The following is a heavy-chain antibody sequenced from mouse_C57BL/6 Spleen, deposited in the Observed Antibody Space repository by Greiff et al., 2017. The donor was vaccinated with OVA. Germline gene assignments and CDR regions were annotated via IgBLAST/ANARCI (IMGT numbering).Heavy chain of an antibody. D-gene: IGHD1-1*01. CDR1: GYAFSSYW. J-gene: IGHJ2*01. CDR2: IYPGDGDT. CDR3: ARFYYYGSSDY. Sequence: VQLKQSGAELVKPGASVKISCKASGYAFSSYWMNWVKQRPGKGLEWIGQIYPGDGDTNYNGKFKGKATLTADKSSSTAYMQLSSLTSEDSAVYFCARFYYYGSSDYWGQGTTLTVSS. V-gene: IGHV1-80*01.